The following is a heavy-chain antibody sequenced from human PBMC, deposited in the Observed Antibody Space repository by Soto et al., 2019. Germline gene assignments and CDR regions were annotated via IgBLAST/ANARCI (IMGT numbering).Heavy chain of an antibody. D-gene: IGHD3-16*01. V-gene: IGHV3-30*18. CDR3: AKDRVESGLGEIDY. CDR2: ISYDGSNK. J-gene: IGHJ4*02. CDR1: GFSFSNNG. Sequence: QVQLVESGGGVVQPGRSLRLSCAASGFSFSNNGMHWVRQAPGKGLAWVAIISYDGSNKYYADSVKGRFTISRDNSKNTLYLQMNGLRVEDTAVYYCAKDRVESGLGEIDYWGQGTLVTVSS.